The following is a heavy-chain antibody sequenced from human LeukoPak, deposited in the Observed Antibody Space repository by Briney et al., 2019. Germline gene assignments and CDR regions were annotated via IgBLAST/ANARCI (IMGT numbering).Heavy chain of an antibody. V-gene: IGHV3-30*18. D-gene: IGHD3-22*01. CDR1: GFTFSSYG. CDR3: AKDRVYYYDSSGYYGGSDY. CDR2: ISYDGSNK. Sequence: GGSLRLSCAASGFTFSSYGMHWVRQAPGKGLEWVAVISYDGSNKYYADSVKGRFTISRDNSKNTLYLQMNSLRAEDTAVYYCAKDRVYYYDSSGYYGGSDYWGQGTLVTVSS. J-gene: IGHJ4*02.